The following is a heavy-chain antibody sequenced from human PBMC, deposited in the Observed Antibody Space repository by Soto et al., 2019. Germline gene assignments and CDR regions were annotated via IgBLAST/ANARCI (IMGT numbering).Heavy chain of an antibody. CDR2: IFYSGST. V-gene: IGHV4-39*01. CDR3: ARRYGWLYFDY. D-gene: IGHD3-10*01. Sequence: PSETLSLTSPVFGNSIPSSHYFWGWIRQPPGKGLECIGTIFYSGSTYFNPSLKSRVTISVDTSKNQFSLKLTSVTAADTALYYCARRYGWLYFDYWGQG. CDR1: GNSIPSSHYF. J-gene: IGHJ4*02.